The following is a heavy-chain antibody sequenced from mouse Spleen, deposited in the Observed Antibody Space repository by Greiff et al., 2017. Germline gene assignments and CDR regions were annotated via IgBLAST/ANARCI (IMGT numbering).Heavy chain of an antibody. CDR2: ISSGGSYT. CDR3: AITTVVATGAMDY. Sequence: EVMLVESGGGLVKPGGSLKLSCAASGFTFSSYAMSWVRQTPEKRLEWVATISSGGSYTYYPDSVKGRFTISRDNAKNTLYLQMSSLRSEDTAMYYCAITTVVATGAMDYWGQGTSVTVSS. J-gene: IGHJ4*01. V-gene: IGHV5-9-1*01. CDR1: GFTFSSYA. D-gene: IGHD1-1*01.